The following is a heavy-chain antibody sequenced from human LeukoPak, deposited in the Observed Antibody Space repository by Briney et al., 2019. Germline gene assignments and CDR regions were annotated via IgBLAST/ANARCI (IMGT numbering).Heavy chain of an antibody. Sequence: ASVKVSCKASGYTFTSYGISWVRQAPGQGLEWMGWIIPNSGGTNYAQKFQGRVTMTRDTSITTAYMELSRLRSDDTAVYYCARGWSGSYYSHYYYYMDVWGKGTTVTVSS. J-gene: IGHJ6*03. D-gene: IGHD1-26*01. CDR2: IIPNSGGT. CDR1: GYTFTSYG. CDR3: ARGWSGSYYSHYYYYMDV. V-gene: IGHV1-2*02.